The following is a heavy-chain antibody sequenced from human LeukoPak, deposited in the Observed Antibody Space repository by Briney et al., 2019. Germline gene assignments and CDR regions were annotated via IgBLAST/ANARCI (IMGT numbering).Heavy chain of an antibody. J-gene: IGHJ5*02. CDR3: ARARGIQLWLLGWFDP. CDR2: ISSSGSTI. D-gene: IGHD5-18*01. CDR1: GFTFSDYY. Sequence: GGSLRLSCAASGFTFSDYYMSWIRQAPGKGLEWVSYISSSGSTIYYADSVKGRFTISRDNAKNSLHLQMNSLRAEDTAVYYCARARGIQLWLLGWFDPWGQGTLVTVSS. V-gene: IGHV3-11*01.